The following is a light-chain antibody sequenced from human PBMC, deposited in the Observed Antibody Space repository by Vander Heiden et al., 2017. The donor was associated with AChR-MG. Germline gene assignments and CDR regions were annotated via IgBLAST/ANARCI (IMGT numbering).Light chain of an antibody. CDR3: TSYTSSTTLEV. CDR2: DVS. Sequence: QSALTQPASVSGSPGQSVTISCTGTSSDVGFYNYVSWYQQHPGKAPKLMSYDVSNRPAGVSNRFSGSKSGNTAYLTISGLQAEDEADYYCTSYTSSTTLEVFGTGTKVTVL. V-gene: IGLV2-14*01. J-gene: IGLJ1*01. CDR1: SSDVGFYNY.